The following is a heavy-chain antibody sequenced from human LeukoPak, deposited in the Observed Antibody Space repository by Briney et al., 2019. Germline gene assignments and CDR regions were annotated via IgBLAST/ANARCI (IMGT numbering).Heavy chain of an antibody. D-gene: IGHD5-24*01. CDR3: AGGGLAGGYNVLYNWFDP. CDR1: GGSFSGYY. Sequence: PSETLSLTCAVYGGSFSGYYWSWIRQPPGKGLEWIGEINHSGSTNYNPSLKSRATISVDTSKNQFSLELSSVTAADTAVYYCAGGGLAGGYNVLYNWFDPWGQGTLVTVSS. J-gene: IGHJ5*02. V-gene: IGHV4-34*01. CDR2: INHSGST.